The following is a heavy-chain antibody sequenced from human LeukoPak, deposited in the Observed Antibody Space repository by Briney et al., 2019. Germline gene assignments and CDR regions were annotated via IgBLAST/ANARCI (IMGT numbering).Heavy chain of an antibody. J-gene: IGHJ3*02. D-gene: IGHD3-16*01. CDR2: IYYSGST. V-gene: IGHV4-39*01. CDR1: GGSISSSSYY. CDR3: AGSYTTENAFDI. Sequence: SETLSLTCTVSGGSISSSSYYWGWIRQPPGKGLEWIGSIYYSGSTYYNPSLKSRVTISVDTSKNKFSLKLSSVTAADTAVYYCAGSYTTENAFDIWGQGTMVTVSS.